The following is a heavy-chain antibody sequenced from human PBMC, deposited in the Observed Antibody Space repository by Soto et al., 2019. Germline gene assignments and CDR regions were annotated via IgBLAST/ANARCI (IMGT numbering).Heavy chain of an antibody. V-gene: IGHV3-74*01. Sequence: EVQLVESGGGLVQPGGSLRLSCAASGFTFSNYWMHWVRQAPGKGLVWVSRINFDESTTTYAVSVQGRFTISRDNAKNTLYLQLTRLRAEETAIYCCVTGGRTAGHFYHFYDWGQGALVTVSS. CDR1: GFTFSNYW. D-gene: IGHD6-13*01. CDR2: INFDESTT. J-gene: IGHJ4*02. CDR3: VTGGRTAGHFYHFYD.